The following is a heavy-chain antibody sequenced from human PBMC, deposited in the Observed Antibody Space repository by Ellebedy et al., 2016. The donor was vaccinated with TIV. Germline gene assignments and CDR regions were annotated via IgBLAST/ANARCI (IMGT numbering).Heavy chain of an antibody. D-gene: IGHD4-23*01. J-gene: IGHJ4*02. CDR1: GGSISTFY. CDR2: IYYIGIT. V-gene: IGHV4-59*01. Sequence: MPSETLSLTCTVSGGSISTFYWSWIRQPPGKGLEFIGSIYYIGITNYNPSLESRVAISIDTSENQFSLSLSSVTAADTAVYYCAAYYGGRFDYWGQGTLVTVSS. CDR3: AAYYGGRFDY.